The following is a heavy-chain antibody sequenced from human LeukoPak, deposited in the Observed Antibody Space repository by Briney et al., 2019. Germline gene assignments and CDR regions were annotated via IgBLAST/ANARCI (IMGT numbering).Heavy chain of an antibody. J-gene: IGHJ4*02. CDR2: IRYDGSNK. CDR1: GFTFSSYG. V-gene: IGHV3-30*02. CDR3: AKEIVVVPAAIWVGFDY. D-gene: IGHD2-2*02. Sequence: GGSLGLSCAASGFTFSSYGMHWVRQAPGKGLEWVAFIRYDGSNKYYADSVKGRFTISRDNSKNTRYLQMNSLRAEDTAVYYCAKEIVVVPAAIWVGFDYWGQGTLVTVSS.